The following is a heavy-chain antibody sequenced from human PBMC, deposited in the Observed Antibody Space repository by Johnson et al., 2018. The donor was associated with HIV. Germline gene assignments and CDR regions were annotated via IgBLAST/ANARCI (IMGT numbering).Heavy chain of an antibody. V-gene: IGHV3-30*02. CDR1: GFTFSSYG. J-gene: IGHJ3*02. Sequence: QVQLMESGGGVVQPGRSLRLSCAASGFTFSSYGMHWVRQAPGKGLEWVAFIWYDGSNKYYADSVKGRFTISRDNSKNTLYLQMQSLRAEDTAEYYCAGPLVVVISDAFDIWGQGTMVTVSS. CDR2: IWYDGSNK. CDR3: AGPLVVVISDAFDI. D-gene: IGHD3-22*01.